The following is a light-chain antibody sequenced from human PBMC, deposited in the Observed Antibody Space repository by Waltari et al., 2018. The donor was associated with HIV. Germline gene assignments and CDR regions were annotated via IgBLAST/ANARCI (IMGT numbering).Light chain of an antibody. CDR2: SDI. J-gene: IGLJ2*01. CDR3: QSYDSSLRASV. CDR1: RSNIGAGYF. V-gene: IGLV1-40*01. Sequence: QSALTQPPSVSGAPGQRVPISCTGNRSNIGAGYFVHGYQHLPGTAPKLLVYSDINRPSGVPDRFSGSKSGTSASLVITGLQAEDEADYYCQSYDSSLRASVFGGGTKLTVL.